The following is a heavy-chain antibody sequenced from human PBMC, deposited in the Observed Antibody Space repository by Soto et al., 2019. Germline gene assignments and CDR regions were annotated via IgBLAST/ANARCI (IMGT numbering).Heavy chain of an antibody. J-gene: IGHJ5*02. CDR3: ARDGASVGYDFWSGPYNWFDP. CDR2: IKQDGSEK. Sequence: PGGSLRLSCAASGFTFSSYWMSWVRQAPGKGLEWVANIKQDGSEKYYVDSVKGRFTISRDNAKNSLYLQMNSLRAEDTAVYYCARDGASVGYDFWSGPYNWFDPWGQGTLVTVSS. D-gene: IGHD3-3*01. V-gene: IGHV3-7*01. CDR1: GFTFSSYW.